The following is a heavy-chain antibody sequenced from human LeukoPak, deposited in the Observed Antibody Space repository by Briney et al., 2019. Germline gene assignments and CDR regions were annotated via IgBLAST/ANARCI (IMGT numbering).Heavy chain of an antibody. D-gene: IGHD1-26*01. CDR2: INPNSGGT. CDR3: ARSVGSPIDY. CDR1: GYTFSGYY. J-gene: IGHJ4*02. Sequence: GASVKVSCKASGYTFSGYYIHWVRQAPGQGLEWMGWINPNSGGTKYAQKFQGRVTMTRDTSISTAYMELSSLRSEDTAVYYCARSVGSPIDYWGQGTLATVSS. V-gene: IGHV1-2*02.